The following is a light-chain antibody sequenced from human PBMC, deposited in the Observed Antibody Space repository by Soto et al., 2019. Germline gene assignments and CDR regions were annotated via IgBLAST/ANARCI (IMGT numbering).Light chain of an antibody. Sequence: QSALTQPASVSGSPGQTITISCTGSISDVGGYDYVSWYQQHPGKAPKLMTYEVNNRPSGVSNRFSGSKSGNTASLTISGLQAEDEADYYCSSYTSSSTWMFGGGTQLTVL. V-gene: IGLV2-14*01. CDR2: EVN. CDR1: ISDVGGYDY. J-gene: IGLJ3*02. CDR3: SSYTSSSTWM.